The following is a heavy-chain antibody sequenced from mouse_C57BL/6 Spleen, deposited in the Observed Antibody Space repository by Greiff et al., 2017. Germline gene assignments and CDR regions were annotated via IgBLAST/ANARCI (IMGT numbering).Heavy chain of an antibody. D-gene: IGHD1-1*01. Sequence: VQLQQSGAELVRPGASVTLSCKASGYTFTDYEMHWVKQTPVHGLEWIGALDPESGGNAYNQKFKGKAILSAAKSSSTAYMELRSLTSEDSAVYYCTRRYYWSSLYAIDYWGQGTSVTVSS. CDR2: LDPESGGN. V-gene: IGHV1-15*01. CDR1: GYTFTDYE. CDR3: TRRYYWSSLYAIDY. J-gene: IGHJ4*01.